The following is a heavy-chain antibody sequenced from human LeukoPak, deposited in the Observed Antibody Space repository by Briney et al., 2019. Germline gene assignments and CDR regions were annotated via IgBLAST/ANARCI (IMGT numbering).Heavy chain of an antibody. CDR2: INPNSGGT. J-gene: IGHJ4*02. D-gene: IGHD5-24*01. CDR3: ATSRDGYSTNFDF. CDR1: GYTFTGYY. V-gene: IGHV1-2*02. Sequence: ASVKVSCKASGYTFTGYYMHWVRQAPGQGLEWMGWINPNSGGTNYAQNFQGRVTMTTDTSISTAYMDLSRLRSDDTAVYYCATSRDGYSTNFDFWGQGTLVTVSS.